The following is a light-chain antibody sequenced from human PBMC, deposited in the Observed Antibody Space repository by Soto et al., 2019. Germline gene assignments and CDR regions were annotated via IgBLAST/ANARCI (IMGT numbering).Light chain of an antibody. CDR3: ISYTGSSTSYV. Sequence: ALTQPASVSGSPGQSITISCSGTSSDVGSYNHVAWYQQFPGKTPKLIIYEVTYRPSGVSHRFSASKSGNTASLTISGLQAEDEADYYCISYTGSSTSYVFGTGTKVTVL. V-gene: IGLV2-14*01. CDR1: SSDVGSYNH. J-gene: IGLJ1*01. CDR2: EVT.